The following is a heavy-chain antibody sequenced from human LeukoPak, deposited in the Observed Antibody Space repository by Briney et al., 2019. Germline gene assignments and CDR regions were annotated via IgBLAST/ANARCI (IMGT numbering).Heavy chain of an antibody. Sequence: GGSLRLSCTASGFTFSTYNMNWVRQAPGKGLEWVSAISGSGGSTYYADSVKGRFTISRDNSKNTLYLQMNSLRAEDTAVYYCAALGSGYYYDYYYYGMDVWGQGTTVTVSS. D-gene: IGHD3-22*01. J-gene: IGHJ6*02. CDR3: AALGSGYYYDYYYYGMDV. CDR2: ISGSGGST. CDR1: GFTFSTYN. V-gene: IGHV3-23*01.